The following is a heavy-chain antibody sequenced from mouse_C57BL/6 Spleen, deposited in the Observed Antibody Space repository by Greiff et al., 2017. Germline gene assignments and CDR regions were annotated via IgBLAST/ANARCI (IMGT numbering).Heavy chain of an antibody. CDR1: GFTFSSYA. V-gene: IGHV5-9-1*02. D-gene: IGHD1-1*01. J-gene: IGHJ4*01. CDR3: TREDYGSYYAMDY. CDR2: ISSGGDYI. Sequence: EVMLVESGEGLVKPGGSLKLSCAASGFTFSSYAMSWVRQTPEKRLEWVAYISSGGDYIYYADTVKGRFTISRDNARNTLYLQMSSLKSEDTAMYYCTREDYGSYYAMDYGGQGTSVTVSS.